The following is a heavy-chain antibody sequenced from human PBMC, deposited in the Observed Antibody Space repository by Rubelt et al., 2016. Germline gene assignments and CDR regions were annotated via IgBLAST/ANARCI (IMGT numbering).Heavy chain of an antibody. CDR3: AKGAGTLTDWFDP. CDR2: ISWNSGSI. Sequence: GKGLEWVSGISWNSGSIGYADSVKGRFTISRDNAKNSLYLQMNSLRAEDTALYYCAKGAGTLTDWFDPWGQGTLVTVSS. J-gene: IGHJ5*02. V-gene: IGHV3-9*01. D-gene: IGHD6-19*01.